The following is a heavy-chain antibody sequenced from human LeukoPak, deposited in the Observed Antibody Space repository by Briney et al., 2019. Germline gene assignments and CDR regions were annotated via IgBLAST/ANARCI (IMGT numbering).Heavy chain of an antibody. Sequence: ASVKVSCKXSGYTFTGYYMHWVRQAPGQRLEGMGWINPNSGGTNYTQKFQGRVTMTRATSISTAYMELSRLRSDDTAVYYCARVRMGIAAGDVWGKGTTVTVSS. J-gene: IGHJ6*04. V-gene: IGHV1-2*02. CDR2: INPNSGGT. D-gene: IGHD6-25*01. CDR1: GYTFTGYY. CDR3: ARVRMGIAAGDV.